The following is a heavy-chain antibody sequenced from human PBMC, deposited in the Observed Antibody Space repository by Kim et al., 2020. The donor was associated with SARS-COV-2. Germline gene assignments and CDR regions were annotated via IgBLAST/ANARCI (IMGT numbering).Heavy chain of an antibody. D-gene: IGHD4-17*01. Sequence: SETLSLTCAVYGGSFSGYYWSWIRQPPGKGLEWIGEINHNGSTNYNPSLKSRVTISVDTSKNQFSLKLSSVTAADTAVYYCARGVGTVTNYYYYGMDVWGQGTTVTVSA. J-gene: IGHJ6*01. CDR1: GGSFSGYY. V-gene: IGHV4-34*01. CDR3: ARGVGTVTNYYYYGMDV. CDR2: INHNGST.